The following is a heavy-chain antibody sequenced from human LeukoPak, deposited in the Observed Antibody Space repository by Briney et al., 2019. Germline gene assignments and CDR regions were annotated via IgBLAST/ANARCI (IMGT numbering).Heavy chain of an antibody. CDR2: ISAGGGST. Sequence: PGGSLRLSCAASGFTLSTYAMNWVRQAPGKGLEWVSGISAGGGSTYYADSVKGRFTISRDNSKNTLYLQMNSLTVEDTAVYCCAKSPRSAADNWFDPWGQGTLVTVSS. CDR1: GFTLSTYA. D-gene: IGHD6-13*01. CDR3: AKSPRSAADNWFDP. J-gene: IGHJ5*02. V-gene: IGHV3-23*01.